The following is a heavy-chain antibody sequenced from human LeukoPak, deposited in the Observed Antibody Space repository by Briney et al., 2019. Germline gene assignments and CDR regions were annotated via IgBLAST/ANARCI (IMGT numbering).Heavy chain of an antibody. V-gene: IGHV4-39*01. Sequence: SETLSLTCTVSGGSISSSSYYWGWIRQPPGKVLEWIGSIYYSGSTYYNPSLKSRVTISVDTSKNQFSLKLSSVTAADTAVYYCARHGLLWFGEGFDPWGQGTLVTVSS. CDR3: ARHGLLWFGEGFDP. CDR1: GGSISSSSYY. J-gene: IGHJ5*02. D-gene: IGHD3-10*01. CDR2: IYYSGST.